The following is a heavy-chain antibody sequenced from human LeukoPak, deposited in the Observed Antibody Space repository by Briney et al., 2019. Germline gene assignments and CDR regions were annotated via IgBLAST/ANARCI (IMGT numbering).Heavy chain of an antibody. D-gene: IGHD4-23*01. CDR2: ISSSSSYI. CDR1: GFTFSSYS. CDR3: ARGSLKHYGGNSGFDY. Sequence: GGSLRLSCAASGFTFSSYSMNWVRQAPGKGLEWVSSISSSSSYIYYADSVKGRFTISRDNAKNSLYLQMNSLRAEDTAVYYCARGSLKHYGGNSGFDYWGQGTLVTVSS. J-gene: IGHJ4*02. V-gene: IGHV3-21*01.